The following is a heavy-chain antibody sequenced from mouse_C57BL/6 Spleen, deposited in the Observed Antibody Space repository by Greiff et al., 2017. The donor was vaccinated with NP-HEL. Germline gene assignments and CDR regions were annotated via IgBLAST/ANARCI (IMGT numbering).Heavy chain of an antibody. V-gene: IGHV5-6*01. J-gene: IGHJ4*01. CDR1: GFTFSSYG. D-gene: IGHD2-4*01. CDR3: ARHESMGLRQYAMDY. CDR2: ISSGGSYT. Sequence: EVQLVESGGDLVKPGGSLKLSCAASGFTFSSYGMSWVRQTPDKRLEWVATISSGGSYTYYPDSVKGRFTISRDNAKNTLYLQMSSLKSEDTAMYYCARHESMGLRQYAMDYWGQGTSVTVSS.